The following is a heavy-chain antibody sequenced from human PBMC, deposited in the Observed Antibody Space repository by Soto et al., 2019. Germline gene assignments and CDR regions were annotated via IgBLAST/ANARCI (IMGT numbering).Heavy chain of an antibody. V-gene: IGHV3-23*01. CDR2: ISDTAHRI. Sequence: EVQLLESGGGLVQPGGSLRLSCSASGFSFGSNSMAWVRQAPGKGLEWVASISDTAHRIFHADSVKGRFTISRDNSRNRLYLQMNSLGAEDTALYYCVILALGKFDFWGQGSRVIVSS. D-gene: IGHD1-26*01. J-gene: IGHJ4*02. CDR3: VILALGKFDF. CDR1: GFSFGSNS.